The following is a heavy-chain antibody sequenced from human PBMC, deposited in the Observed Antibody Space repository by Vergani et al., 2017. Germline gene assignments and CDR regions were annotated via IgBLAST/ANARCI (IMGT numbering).Heavy chain of an antibody. CDR3: ARDSPGDWFDP. D-gene: IGHD2-21*01. CDR2: IYYSGNT. V-gene: IGHV4-30-4*08. CDR1: GGSLNSGDYY. Sequence: QVQLQESGPGLVKPSQTLSLTCTVSGGSLNSGDYYWSWIRQPPGKGLEWIGYIYYSGNTYYNPSLRSRVSISLDTSKNRFSLKLNSVTAADTAVYYCARDSPGDWFDPWGQGTLVTVSS. J-gene: IGHJ5*02.